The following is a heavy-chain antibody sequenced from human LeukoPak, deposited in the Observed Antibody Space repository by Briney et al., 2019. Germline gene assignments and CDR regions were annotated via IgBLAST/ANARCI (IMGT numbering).Heavy chain of an antibody. CDR2: ISTTGST. J-gene: IGHJ4*02. CDR1: GGSISTHY. V-gene: IGHV4-4*07. Sequence: SETLSLTRTVSGGSISTHYWLWIPPPAGKGPWWIGRISTTGSTNYNPSLKSRVTMSVDTSKNQFSLKLSSVTAADTAVYYCAREVEMATQFDFWGQGTLVTVSS. D-gene: IGHD5-24*01. CDR3: AREVEMATQFDF.